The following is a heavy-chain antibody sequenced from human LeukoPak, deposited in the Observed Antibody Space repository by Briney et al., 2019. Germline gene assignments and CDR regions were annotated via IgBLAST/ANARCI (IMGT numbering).Heavy chain of an antibody. V-gene: IGHV3-30*01. CDR3: AREIKVVVVAATRSWFDP. CDR1: GFTFSSYA. Sequence: GGSLRLSCAASGFTFSSYAMHWVRQAPGKGLEWVAVISYDGSNKYYADSVKGRFTISRDNSKNTLYLQMNSLRAEDTAVYYCAREIKVVVVAATRSWFDPWGQGTLVTVSS. D-gene: IGHD2-15*01. CDR2: ISYDGSNK. J-gene: IGHJ5*02.